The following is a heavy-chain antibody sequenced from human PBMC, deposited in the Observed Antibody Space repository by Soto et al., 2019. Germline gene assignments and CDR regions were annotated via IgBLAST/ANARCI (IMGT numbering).Heavy chain of an antibody. V-gene: IGHV1-18*04. Sequence: ASVKVSCKASGYTFTSYGISWVRQAPGQGLEWMGWISAYNGNTNYAQKLQGRVTITTDTSTSTAYMELRSLRSDDTAVYYCARDEGADYDFWSGYYPLYYYYGMDVWGQGTTVTVSS. CDR1: GYTFTSYG. CDR2: ISAYNGNT. J-gene: IGHJ6*02. D-gene: IGHD3-3*01. CDR3: ARDEGADYDFWSGYYPLYYYYGMDV.